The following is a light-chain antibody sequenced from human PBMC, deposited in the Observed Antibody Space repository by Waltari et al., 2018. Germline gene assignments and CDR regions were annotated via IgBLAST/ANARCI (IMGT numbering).Light chain of an antibody. V-gene: IGLV1-47*01. J-gene: IGLJ3*02. CDR3: VAWDDSLSATV. CDR1: SSTIGSNY. CDR2: RND. Sequence: QSVLTQPPSASGTPGQRVTISCSGSSSTIGSNYVYWYQHLPGTAPKLLIYRNDRRPSGVPNRCAGAKSGTSASLAISERRSEDEADYYCVAWDDSLSATVFGGGTKLTVL.